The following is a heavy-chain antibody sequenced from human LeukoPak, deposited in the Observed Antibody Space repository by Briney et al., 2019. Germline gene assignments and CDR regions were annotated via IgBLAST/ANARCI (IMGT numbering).Heavy chain of an antibody. CDR3: ARALPGHDFWSGLGLFDP. CDR2: ISAYNGNT. CDR1: GYTFTSYG. V-gene: IGHV1-18*01. Sequence: ASVKVSCKASGYTFTSYGICWVRQAPGQGLEWMGWISAYNGNTNYAQKLQGRVTMTTDTSTSTAYMELRSLRSDDTAVYYCARALPGHDFWSGLGLFDPWGQGTLVTVSS. D-gene: IGHD3-3*01. J-gene: IGHJ5*02.